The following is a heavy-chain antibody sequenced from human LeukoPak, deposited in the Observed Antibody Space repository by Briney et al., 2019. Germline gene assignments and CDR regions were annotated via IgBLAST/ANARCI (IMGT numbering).Heavy chain of an antibody. Sequence: GGPLRLSCAASGFTLSNAWMSWARQAPGKGLEGVGRIKSKTDGGTTDYAAPVKGRFTISRGDSINTLYLQMNSLKTEDTDVYYCTTGRSYYGSGSYPIIDYWGQGTLVTVSS. D-gene: IGHD3-10*01. CDR1: GFTLSNAW. CDR2: IKSKTDGGTT. V-gene: IGHV3-15*01. J-gene: IGHJ4*02. CDR3: TTGRSYYGSGSYPIIDY.